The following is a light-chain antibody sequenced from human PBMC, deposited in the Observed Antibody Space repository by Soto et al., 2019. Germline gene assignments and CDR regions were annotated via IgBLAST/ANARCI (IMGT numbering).Light chain of an antibody. CDR1: QSLSTW. CDR2: QAS. J-gene: IGKJ1*01. V-gene: IGKV1-5*03. Sequence: DIQMTQSPSTLSASVGDRVTITCRASQSLSTWLAWYQQRPGKAPKLLIYQASSLESGVPSRFSGSGSGTEFTLTISSLQPADFATYYCQQYNGYSTFGQGTKGEIE. CDR3: QQYNGYST.